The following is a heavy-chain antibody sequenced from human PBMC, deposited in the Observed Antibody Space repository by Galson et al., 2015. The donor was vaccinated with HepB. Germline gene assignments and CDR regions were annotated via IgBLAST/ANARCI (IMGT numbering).Heavy chain of an antibody. CDR1: GFTFDDYA. D-gene: IGHD2-2*02. Sequence: SLRLSCAASGFTFDDYAMHWVRQAPGKGLEWVSGISWNSGSIGYADSVKGRFTISRDNAKNSLYLQMNSLRAEDTALYYCAKSHTRYCSSTSCYTGAFDIWGQGTMVTVSS. CDR3: AKSHTRYCSSTSCYTGAFDI. J-gene: IGHJ3*02. CDR2: ISWNSGSI. V-gene: IGHV3-9*01.